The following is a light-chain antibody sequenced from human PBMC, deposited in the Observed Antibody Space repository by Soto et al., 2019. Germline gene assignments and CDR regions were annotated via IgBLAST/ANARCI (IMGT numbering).Light chain of an antibody. V-gene: IGKV1-5*03. CDR3: QRYDSFRT. J-gene: IGKJ1*01. CDR2: KAS. Sequence: DIQMTQSPSTLSASVGDRVTITCRASQSISNWLAWYQQKPGEVPKLLIYKASTLESGVPSRFSGSASGTEFTLTISSLQPDDFATYYCQRYDSFRTFGQGTTVEIK. CDR1: QSISNW.